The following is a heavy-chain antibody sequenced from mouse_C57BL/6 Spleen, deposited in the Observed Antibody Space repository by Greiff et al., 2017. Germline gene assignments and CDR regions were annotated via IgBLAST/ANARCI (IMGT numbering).Heavy chain of an antibody. CDR2: IWSGGST. CDR1: GFSLTSYG. CDR3: ARNWGYYGSSYAMDY. V-gene: IGHV2-2*01. J-gene: IGHJ4*01. D-gene: IGHD1-1*01. Sequence: VQLKESGPGLVQPSQSLSITCTVSGFSLTSYGVHWVRQSPGKGLEWLGVIWSGGSTDYNAAFISRLSISKDNSKSQVFFKMNSLQADDTAIYYCARNWGYYGSSYAMDYWGQGTSVTVSS.